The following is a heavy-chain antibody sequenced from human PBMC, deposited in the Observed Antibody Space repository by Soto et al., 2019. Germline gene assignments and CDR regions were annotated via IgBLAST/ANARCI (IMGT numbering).Heavy chain of an antibody. CDR3: AGEYSSGWVRNWFDP. Sequence: QLQLQESGPGLVKPSETLSLTCTVSGGSISSSSYYWGWIRQPPGKGLEWIGSIYYSGSTYYNPSLKSRVTISVDTSKNQFSLKLSSVTAADTAVYYCAGEYSSGWVRNWFDPWGQGTLVTVSS. CDR1: GGSISSSSYY. V-gene: IGHV4-39*01. J-gene: IGHJ5*02. D-gene: IGHD6-19*01. CDR2: IYYSGST.